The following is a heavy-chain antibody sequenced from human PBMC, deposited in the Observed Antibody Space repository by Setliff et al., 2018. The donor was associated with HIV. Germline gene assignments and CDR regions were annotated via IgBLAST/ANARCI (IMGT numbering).Heavy chain of an antibody. CDR2: IYSGGST. J-gene: IGHJ3*02. V-gene: IGHV4-4*07. D-gene: IGHD2-15*01. CDR1: GGSMSTYY. Sequence: SETLSLTCSVSGGSMSTYYWSWIRQPAGKGLEWIGRIYSGGSTIYNPSLRSRVTMSVDTSKSQLSLKLTSVTAADTAVYYCARVFPPIRGAPFGTPPGAFDIWGQGTMVTVS. CDR3: ARVFPPIRGAPFGTPPGAFDI.